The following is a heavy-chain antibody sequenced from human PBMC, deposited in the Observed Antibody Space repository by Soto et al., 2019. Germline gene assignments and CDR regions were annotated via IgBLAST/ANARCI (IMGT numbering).Heavy chain of an antibody. CDR1: GFTFSSYS. V-gene: IGHV3-21*01. CDR2: ISSSSSYI. D-gene: IGHD4-4*01. CDR3: ARFLTTTVTPPFRLDS. Sequence: GGSLRLSCAASGFTFSSYSMNWVRQAPGKGLEWVSSISSSSSYIYYADSVKGRFTISRDNAKNSLYLQMNSLRAEDTAVYYCARFLTTTVTPPFRLDSCGQGTWVPGSS. J-gene: IGHJ5*01.